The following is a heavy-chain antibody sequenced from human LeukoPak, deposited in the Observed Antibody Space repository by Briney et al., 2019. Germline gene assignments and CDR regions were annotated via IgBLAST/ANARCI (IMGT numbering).Heavy chain of an antibody. CDR2: ISYDGSNK. CDR3: ARDHGGYLDY. CDR1: GFTLSSYA. J-gene: IGHJ4*02. Sequence: AGSLRLSCAASGFTLSSYAMHWVRQPPGKGLEWVGLISYDGSNKYYADSVKGRFTISRDKSKNTLYLQMNSLRAEDTAVYYCARDHGGYLDYGGQGTRVPVSA. D-gene: IGHD3-10*01. V-gene: IGHV3-30*04.